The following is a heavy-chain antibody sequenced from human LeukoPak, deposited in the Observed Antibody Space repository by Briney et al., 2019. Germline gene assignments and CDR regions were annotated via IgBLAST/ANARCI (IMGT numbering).Heavy chain of an antibody. CDR3: ARTDRLGAALLASFDY. D-gene: IGHD3-16*01. V-gene: IGHV3-21*01. CDR1: GFTFSSYS. J-gene: IGHJ4*02. CDR2: ISSSSIYI. Sequence: GGSLRLSCAASGFTFSSYSMNWVRQVPGKGLEWVSSISSSSIYIYYADSVKGRFTISRDNAKNSLYLQMNSLRAEDTALYYCARTDRLGAALLASFDYWGQGTLVTVSS.